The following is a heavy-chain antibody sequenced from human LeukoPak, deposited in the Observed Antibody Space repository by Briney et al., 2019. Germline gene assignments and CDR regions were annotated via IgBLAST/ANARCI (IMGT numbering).Heavy chain of an antibody. J-gene: IGHJ4*02. CDR3: AKGGASVTRYVDY. Sequence: GGSLRLSCAASGFTFSNYGMHWVRQALGKGLEWVGIMSNSGENTFYGEAVKGRFTISRDNSQNTLYLQMNSLRPEDTAVYYCAKGGASVTRYVDYWGQGTLVTVSS. V-gene: IGHV3-30*18. CDR1: GFTFSNYG. D-gene: IGHD4-17*01. CDR2: MSNSGENT.